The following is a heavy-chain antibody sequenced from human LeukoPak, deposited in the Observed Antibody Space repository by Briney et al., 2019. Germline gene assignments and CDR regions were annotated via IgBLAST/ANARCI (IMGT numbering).Heavy chain of an antibody. CDR2: INHSGST. V-gene: IGHV4-34*01. Sequence: KASETLSLTCAVYGGSFSGYYWSWIRQPPGKGLEWIGEINHSGSTNYNPSLKSRVTISVDTSKNQFSPKLSSVTAADTAVYYCARCRIAARPVWFDYWGQGTLVTVSS. CDR1: GGSFSGYY. J-gene: IGHJ4*02. D-gene: IGHD6-6*01. CDR3: ARCRIAARPVWFDY.